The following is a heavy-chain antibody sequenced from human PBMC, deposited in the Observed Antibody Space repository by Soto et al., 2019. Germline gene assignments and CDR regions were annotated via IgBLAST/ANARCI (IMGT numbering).Heavy chain of an antibody. CDR2: INAGNGNT. CDR1: GYTFTSYA. J-gene: IGHJ6*02. D-gene: IGHD3-10*01. CDR3: ARDLHVYFGSGHPHYYYGMDV. V-gene: IGHV1-3*01. Sequence: ASVKVSCKASGYTFTSYAMHWVRQAPGQRLEWMGWINAGNGNTKYSQKFQGRVTITRDASASTAYMELSSLRSEDTAVYYCARDLHVYFGSGHPHYYYGMDVWGQGTTVTVSS.